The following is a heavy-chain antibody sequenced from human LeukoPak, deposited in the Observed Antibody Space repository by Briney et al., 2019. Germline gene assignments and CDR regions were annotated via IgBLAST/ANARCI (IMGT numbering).Heavy chain of an antibody. Sequence: GGSLRLSCAPSGFTFTTYWMSWVRQAPGKGLEWVANIKQDGSEKDYVNSLKGRFTISRDNAKNSVFLQMNSLRVEDTAVYYCARIGYSSSSFDYWGQGTLVTVPS. V-gene: IGHV3-7*01. CDR3: ARIGYSSSSFDY. CDR1: GFTFTTYW. J-gene: IGHJ4*02. D-gene: IGHD6-13*01. CDR2: IKQDGSEK.